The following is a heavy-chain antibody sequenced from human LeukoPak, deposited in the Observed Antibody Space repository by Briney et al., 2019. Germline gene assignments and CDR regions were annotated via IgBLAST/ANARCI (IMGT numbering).Heavy chain of an antibody. CDR3: AKDEGYSGYDSNWFDP. CDR2: MSYDGINK. J-gene: IGHJ5*02. V-gene: IGHV3-30*18. CDR1: GFTFSTYG. D-gene: IGHD5-12*01. Sequence: TGGSLRLSCAASGFTFSTYGVHWVRQAPGKGLEWVAVMSYDGINKFYADSVKGRFTISRDNSKNTLYLQMNSLRTEDTAVYYCAKDEGYSGYDSNWFDPWGQGTRVTVSS.